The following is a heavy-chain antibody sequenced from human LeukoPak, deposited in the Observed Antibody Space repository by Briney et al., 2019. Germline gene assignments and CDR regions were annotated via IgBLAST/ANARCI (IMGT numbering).Heavy chain of an antibody. CDR1: GFTFSTFV. J-gene: IGHJ4*02. Sequence: PGGSLRLPCSASGFTFSTFVMNWVRQAPGKGREYVSSISSNGDNTYYADSVKGRFTISRDNSKNTLYLQMSSLRADDTAVYYCVRGTGYWGQGTLVTVSS. V-gene: IGHV3-64D*06. CDR3: VRGTGY. CDR2: ISSNGDNT.